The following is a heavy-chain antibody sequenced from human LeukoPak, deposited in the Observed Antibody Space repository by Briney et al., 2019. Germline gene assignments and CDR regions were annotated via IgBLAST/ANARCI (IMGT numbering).Heavy chain of an antibody. Sequence: QAGGSLRLSCAASGFTISSYWMSWVRQAPGKGLEWVANIKQDGSEKYYVDSVKGRFTISRDNAKNSLYLQMNSLRVEDTAVSYCARLRYSYVGYYMDVWGKGTTVTVSS. V-gene: IGHV3-7*01. J-gene: IGHJ6*03. CDR2: IKQDGSEK. CDR3: ARLRYSYVGYYMDV. CDR1: GFTISSYW. D-gene: IGHD5-18*01.